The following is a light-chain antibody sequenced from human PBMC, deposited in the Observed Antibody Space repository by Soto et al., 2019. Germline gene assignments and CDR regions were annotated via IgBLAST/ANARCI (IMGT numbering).Light chain of an antibody. J-gene: IGKJ4*01. CDR2: DAS. CDR3: QQRSKWPLT. V-gene: IGKV3-11*01. Sequence: EIVLTQSPATLSLSPGERATLSCRASQSVSSYLAWYQQKPGQAPRLLIYDASNRATGIPARFSGSGYGTDFTLTISSREPEDFAVYYCQQRSKWPLTLGGGTKVEIK. CDR1: QSVSSY.